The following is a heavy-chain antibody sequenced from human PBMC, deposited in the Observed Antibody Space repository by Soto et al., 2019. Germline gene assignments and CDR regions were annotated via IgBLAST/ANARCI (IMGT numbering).Heavy chain of an antibody. CDR3: ERVGVTTGFSQDY. J-gene: IGHJ4*02. CDR2: INHSGST. Sequence: VQLQQWGAGLLKPSETLSLTCAVYGGSFSGYYWSWIRQPPGKGLEWIGEINHSGSTNYNPSLKSRVTISVDTSKNQFALKRSSVNAADKAVYYCERVGVTTGFSQDYWGQGTLVTVSS. V-gene: IGHV4-34*01. D-gene: IGHD4-17*01. CDR1: GGSFSGYY.